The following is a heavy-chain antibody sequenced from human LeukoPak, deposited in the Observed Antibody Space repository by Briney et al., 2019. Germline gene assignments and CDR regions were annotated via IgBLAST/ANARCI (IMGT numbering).Heavy chain of an antibody. D-gene: IGHD5-24*01. CDR3: ARDLQWSYGMDV. J-gene: IGHJ6*02. Sequence: SETLSLTCTVSGGSISSGDYYWSWIRQPPGKGLEWIGYIYYSGSTYYNPSLKRRVTISVDTSKNQFSLKLSSVTAADTAVYYCARDLQWSYGMDVWGQGTTVTVSS. CDR1: GGSISSGDYY. V-gene: IGHV4-30-4*01. CDR2: IYYSGST.